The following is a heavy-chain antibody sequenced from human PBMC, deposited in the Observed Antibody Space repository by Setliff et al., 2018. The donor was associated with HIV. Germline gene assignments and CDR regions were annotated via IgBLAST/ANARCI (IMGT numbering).Heavy chain of an antibody. CDR2: IDTDNGYR. CDR1: GYTFSEYA. Sequence: ASVKVSCKASGYTFSEYAIHWVRQAPGQRLEWMGRIDTDNGYRRYSPKLQGRVTITTDTSANTAYMEFRGLRSEDTAVYFCARWCGAAGCYPGIYHFDSWVQRTLVTVSS. D-gene: IGHD2-2*01. J-gene: IGHJ4*02. V-gene: IGHV1-3*04. CDR3: ARWCGAAGCYPGIYHFDS.